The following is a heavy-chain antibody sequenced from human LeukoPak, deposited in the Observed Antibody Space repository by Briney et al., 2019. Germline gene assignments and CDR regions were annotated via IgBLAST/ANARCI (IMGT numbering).Heavy chain of an antibody. CDR1: GYTFTSYY. J-gene: IGHJ3*02. CDR3: AREHRMPHGAFDI. V-gene: IGHV1-46*01. CDR2: INPSGGST. Sequence: ASVKVSCKASGYTFTSYYMHWVRQAPGQGLEWTGIINPSGGSTSYAQKFQGRVTMTRDTSTSTVYMELSSLRSEDTAVYYCAREHRMPHGAFDIWGQGTMVTVSS. D-gene: IGHD2-15*01.